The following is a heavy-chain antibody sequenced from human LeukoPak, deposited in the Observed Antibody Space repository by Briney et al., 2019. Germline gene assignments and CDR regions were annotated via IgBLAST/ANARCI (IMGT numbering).Heavy chain of an antibody. Sequence: GGSLRLSCEASGFTFDDYAMHWVRQAPGKGLEWVSLITWDGGTTYYADSVKGRFTISRDNSKNSLYLQMNTLRVEDTALYYCAKGRDVYNYVLAYWGQGTLVTVSS. CDR2: ITWDGGTT. D-gene: IGHD5-24*01. CDR1: GFTFDDYA. J-gene: IGHJ4*02. V-gene: IGHV3-43D*03. CDR3: AKGRDVYNYVLAY.